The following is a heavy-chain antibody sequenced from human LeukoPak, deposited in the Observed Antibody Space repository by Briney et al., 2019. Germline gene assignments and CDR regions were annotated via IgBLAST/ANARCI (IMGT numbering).Heavy chain of an antibody. CDR1: GGTFSSYA. J-gene: IGHJ4*02. CDR2: IIPILGIA. D-gene: IGHD1-26*01. V-gene: IGHV1-69*04. CDR3: ARDNNGATRVEGVY. Sequence: ASVKVSCKASGGTFSSYAISWVRQAPGQGLEWMGRIIPILGIANYAQKLQGRVTMTTDTSTSTAYMELRSLRSDDTAVYYCARDNNGATRVEGVYWGQGTLVTVSS.